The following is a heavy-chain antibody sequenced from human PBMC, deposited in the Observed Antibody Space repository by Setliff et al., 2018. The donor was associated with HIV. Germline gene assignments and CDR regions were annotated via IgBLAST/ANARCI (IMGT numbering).Heavy chain of an antibody. Sequence: PGGSLRLSCTASGFSIDDYAMNWFRQAPGRGLEWVGLVRGIAYGGTTEYAASVRGRFTISRDDSKNTLYLQMNSLKTEDTAVYYCTAALQQQVVRWFDPWGQGTLVTVSS. D-gene: IGHD6-13*01. CDR3: TAALQQQVVRWFDP. V-gene: IGHV3-49*03. CDR1: GFSIDDYA. J-gene: IGHJ5*02. CDR2: VRGIAYGGTT.